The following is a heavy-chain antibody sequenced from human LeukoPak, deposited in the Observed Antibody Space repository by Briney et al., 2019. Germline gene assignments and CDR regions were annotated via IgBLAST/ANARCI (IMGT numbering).Heavy chain of an antibody. J-gene: IGHJ3*02. Sequence: SETLSLTCTVSGGSISSADYYWSWIRQPPGKGLEWIAYIYYSGSTYYNPSLKSRVTISVDTSKSQFSLKLSSVTAADTAVYYCARDPAGEVRMIVVETRDAFDIWGQGTMVTVSS. V-gene: IGHV4-30-4*08. CDR3: ARDPAGEVRMIVVETRDAFDI. CDR2: IYYSGST. D-gene: IGHD3-22*01. CDR1: GGSISSADYY.